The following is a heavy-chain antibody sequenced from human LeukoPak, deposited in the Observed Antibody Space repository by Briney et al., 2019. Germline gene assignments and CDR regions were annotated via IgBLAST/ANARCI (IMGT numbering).Heavy chain of an antibody. Sequence: SETLSLTCTVSGGSISSYYWSWIRQPPGKGLEWIGYIYYSGSTNYNPSLKSRVTISVDTSKNQFSLKLSSVTAADTAVYYCARESSVYYYGRRVAFDIWGQGTMVTVSS. D-gene: IGHD3-10*01. CDR2: IYYSGST. CDR3: ARESSVYYYGRRVAFDI. J-gene: IGHJ3*02. V-gene: IGHV4-59*01. CDR1: GGSISSYY.